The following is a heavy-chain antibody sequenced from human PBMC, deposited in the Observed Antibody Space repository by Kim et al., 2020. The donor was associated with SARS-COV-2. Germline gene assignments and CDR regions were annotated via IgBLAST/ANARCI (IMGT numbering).Heavy chain of an antibody. CDR3: ARGAVVSYYFDY. V-gene: IGHV3-48*02. J-gene: IGHJ4*02. CDR2: ISGSTTTI. Sequence: GGSLRRSCAASGFSFSSFGMNWVRQAPGKGLEWVSYISGSTTTIYYADSVKGRFTISRDNAKNSLYLQMNILSDDDTAVYYCARGAVVSYYFDYWGQGSL. CDR1: GFSFSSFG. D-gene: IGHD3-22*01.